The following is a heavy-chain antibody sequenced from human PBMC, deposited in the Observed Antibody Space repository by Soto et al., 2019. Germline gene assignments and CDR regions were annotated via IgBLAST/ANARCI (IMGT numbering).Heavy chain of an antibody. J-gene: IGHJ6*03. D-gene: IGHD3-10*01. CDR3: AKGPHSASGYYYMDV. Sequence: ASVKVSCKASGYTFTNYGISWVRQAPGQGLEWMGWISAYNGNKKYVKKLQGRVTMTTDTSTSTAYMELRSLRSEDTAVYYCAKGPHSASGYYYMDVWGKGTTVTVSS. CDR1: GYTFTNYG. V-gene: IGHV1-18*01. CDR2: ISAYNGNK.